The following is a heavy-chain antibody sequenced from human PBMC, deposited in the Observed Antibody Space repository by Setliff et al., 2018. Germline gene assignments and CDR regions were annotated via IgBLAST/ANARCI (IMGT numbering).Heavy chain of an antibody. J-gene: IGHJ3*01. Sequence: SSETLSLTCTVSGDSISSGDYFWSWIRQPPGKGLEWIAYNYHSGSAYYNPSLKSRVTMSVDTSKNQFSLHLTSVTAADTAVYYCAREVGTSTSSDAFDVWGQGMMVTVSS. V-gene: IGHV4-30-4*08. CDR3: AREVGTSTSSDAFDV. CDR2: NYHSGSA. D-gene: IGHD1-26*01. CDR1: GDSISSGDYF.